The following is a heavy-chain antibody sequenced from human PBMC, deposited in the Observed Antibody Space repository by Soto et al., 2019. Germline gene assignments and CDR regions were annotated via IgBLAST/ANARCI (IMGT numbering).Heavy chain of an antibody. V-gene: IGHV4-39*01. CDR2: IYYSGSI. D-gene: IGHD3-16*02. CDR3: ARQTFGGVIVILYYFDY. CDR1: GGSISSSSYY. J-gene: IGHJ4*02. Sequence: PSETLSLTCTVSGGSISSSSYYWGWIRQPPGKGLEWIGSIYYSGSIYYNPSLKSRVTISVDTSKNQFSLKLSSVTAADTAVYYCARQTFGGVIVILYYFDYWGQGTLVTVSS.